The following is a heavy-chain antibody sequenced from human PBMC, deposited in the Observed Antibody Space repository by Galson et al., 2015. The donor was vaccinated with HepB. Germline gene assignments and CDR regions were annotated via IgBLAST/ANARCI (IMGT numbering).Heavy chain of an antibody. CDR1: GFTFTTYA. J-gene: IGHJ2*01. CDR3: ARDQWFVSKYFDL. D-gene: IGHD3-10*01. V-gene: IGHV3-30*04. Sequence: LRLSCAASGFTFTTYALHWVRQAPGKGLEWVALISYDGSSKYYADSVKGRFTISRDNSKNTLYLQLNSLRAEDTAVYYCARDQWFVSKYFDLWGRGTLVTVSS. CDR2: ISYDGSSK.